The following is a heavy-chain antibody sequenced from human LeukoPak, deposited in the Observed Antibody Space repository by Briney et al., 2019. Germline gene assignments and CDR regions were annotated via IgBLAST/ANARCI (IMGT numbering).Heavy chain of an antibody. Sequence: PGGSLRLSCAASGFTFRSYALSWVRQAPGKGLEWVSSVSGSGGDTYYVDSVKGRFTISRDNSRNTLYLQMISVRAEDTAVYYCAKGLTPFASLASRAKGMAVAAFVSWGQGTLVTVSS. CDR1: GFTFRSYA. D-gene: IGHD6-19*01. CDR3: AKGLTPFASLASRAKGMAVAAFVS. J-gene: IGHJ4*02. V-gene: IGHV3-23*01. CDR2: VSGSGGDT.